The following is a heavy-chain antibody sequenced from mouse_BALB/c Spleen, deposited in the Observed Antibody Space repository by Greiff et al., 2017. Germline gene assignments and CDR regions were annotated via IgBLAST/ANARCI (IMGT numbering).Heavy chain of an antibody. CDR3: ARAYDGFPPWFAY. J-gene: IGHJ3*01. CDR2: ISYDGSN. D-gene: IGHD2-3*01. V-gene: IGHV3-6*02. CDR1: GYSITSGYY. Sequence: EVKLQESGPGLVKPSQSLSLTCSVTGYSITSGYYWNWIRQFPGNKLEWMGYISYDGSNNYNPSLKNRISITRDTSKNQFFLKLNSVTTEDTATYYCARAYDGFPPWFAYWGQGTLVTVSA.